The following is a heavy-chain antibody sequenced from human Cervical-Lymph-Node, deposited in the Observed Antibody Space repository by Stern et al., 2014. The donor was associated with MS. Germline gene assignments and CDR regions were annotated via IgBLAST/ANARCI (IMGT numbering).Heavy chain of an antibody. V-gene: IGHV3-11*01. Sequence: VQLVESGGGLVKPGGSLRLSCAASGFSFPDYFMTWIRQATGKGLEWLAYISSSVELIHYADAVRGRFTISRDNARNSLYLQMNSLRAEDTAMYYCARALGSYDDSWGQGTLVTVSS. D-gene: IGHD3-10*01. CDR2: ISSSVELI. CDR1: GFSFPDYF. J-gene: IGHJ5*01. CDR3: ARALGSYDDS.